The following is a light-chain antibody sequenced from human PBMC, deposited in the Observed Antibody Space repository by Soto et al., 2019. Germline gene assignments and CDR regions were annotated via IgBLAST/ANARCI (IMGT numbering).Light chain of an antibody. CDR2: INN. J-gene: IGLJ1*01. CDR1: SSNIGSNT. CDR3: AAWDDSLNGYV. Sequence: QSVLTQPPSASGTPGRRVVISCSGSSSNIGSNTVNWYQHLTGTAPKLLIYINNHRPSGVPDRFSGSKSGTSASLAISGLQSDDEAYYYCAAWDDSLNGYVFATGTKVTVL. V-gene: IGLV1-44*01.